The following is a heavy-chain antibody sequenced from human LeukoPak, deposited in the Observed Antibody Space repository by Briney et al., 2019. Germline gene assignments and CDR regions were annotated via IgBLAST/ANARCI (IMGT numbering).Heavy chain of an antibody. J-gene: IGHJ4*02. CDR2: ISDTGGST. D-gene: IGHD3-16*01. V-gene: IGHV3-23*01. CDR3: AKGGGGQFDY. Sequence: GGSLRLSCAASGFTFSNYAMSWVRRAPGKGLEWVSSISDTGGSTYYADSLKGRFTISRDNSKNTVSLQMNSLRAEDTAIYYCAKGGGGQFDYWGQGTLVTVSS. CDR1: GFTFSNYA.